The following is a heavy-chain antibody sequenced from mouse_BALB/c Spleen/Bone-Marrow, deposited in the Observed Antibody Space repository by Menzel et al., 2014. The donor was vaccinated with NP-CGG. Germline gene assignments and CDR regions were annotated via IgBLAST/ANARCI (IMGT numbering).Heavy chain of an antibody. CDR3: ASYVYGYYFDY. Sequence: EVQLQQSGAELVKPGASVKLSCTASGFNVKDTYIHWVKQRPEQGLEWIGRIDPANGNTKYDPKFQGKATITADTSSNTAYLQLSSLTSEDTAVYYCASYVYGYYFDYWGQGPTLTVSS. V-gene: IGHV14-3*02. CDR1: GFNVKDTY. J-gene: IGHJ2*01. D-gene: IGHD2-2*01. CDR2: IDPANGNT.